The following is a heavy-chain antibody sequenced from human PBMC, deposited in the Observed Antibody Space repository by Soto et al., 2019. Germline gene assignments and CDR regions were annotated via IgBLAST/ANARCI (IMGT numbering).Heavy chain of an antibody. CDR2: ISYDGSNK. CDR3: AKRTLIAAAGAYYYGMDV. D-gene: IGHD6-13*01. CDR1: GFTFSSYG. V-gene: IGHV3-30*18. Sequence: GGSLNLSCATSGFTFSSYGMHWVRQAPCKGREWGSLISYDGSNKYYADSVKGRFTISRDNSKNTLYLQMNSLRAEDTAVYYCAKRTLIAAAGAYYYGMDVWGQGTTVTVSS. J-gene: IGHJ6*02.